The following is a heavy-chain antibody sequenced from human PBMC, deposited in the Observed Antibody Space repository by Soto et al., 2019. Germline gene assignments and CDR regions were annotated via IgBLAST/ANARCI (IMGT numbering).Heavy chain of an antibody. CDR1: GFTFSTYA. CDR3: AKDLGYCSSTTCQPPYGMDV. CDR2: ISDSGGRT. V-gene: IGHV3-23*01. Sequence: GGSLRLSCAASGFTFSTYAMAWVRQAPGKGLEWVSSISDSGGRTHYADSVKGRFTISRDNSKNTLYLQMNSLRVDDTAVYYCAKDLGYCSSTTCQPPYGMDVWGQGTMVTVSS. J-gene: IGHJ6*02. D-gene: IGHD2-2*03.